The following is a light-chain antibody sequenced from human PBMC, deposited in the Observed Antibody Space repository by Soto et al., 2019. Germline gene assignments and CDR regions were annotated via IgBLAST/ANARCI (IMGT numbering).Light chain of an antibody. Sequence: VLPQSPDTLSLSPGDRATLSCRASQSVRSTFLAWYQQKPGQAPRLLIYGASNRAAGIPERFSGSASGTEFTLTISRVEAEDVGVYYCMQALQTPYTFGQGTKLEIK. CDR1: QSVRSTF. J-gene: IGKJ2*01. CDR2: GAS. CDR3: MQALQTPYT. V-gene: IGKV3-20*01.